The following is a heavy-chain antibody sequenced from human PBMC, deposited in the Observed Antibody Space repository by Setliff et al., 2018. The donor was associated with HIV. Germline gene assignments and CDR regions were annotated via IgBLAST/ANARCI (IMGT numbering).Heavy chain of an antibody. CDR2: ISASGNT. CDR3: ARGNYYNMWADPFDY. V-gene: IGHV4-61*09. Sequence: PSETLSLTCTVSGPPIAIGSYYWTWVRQPAGRGLEWIGHISASGNTKYSPTLQSRVTLSVNPSNNQFSLNLTSVTAADTAVYYCARGNYYNMWADPFDYWGQGTLVTVSS. D-gene: IGHD3-10*01. J-gene: IGHJ4*02. CDR1: GPPIAIGSYY.